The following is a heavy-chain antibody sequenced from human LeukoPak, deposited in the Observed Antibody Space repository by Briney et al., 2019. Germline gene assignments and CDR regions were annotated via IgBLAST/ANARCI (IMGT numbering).Heavy chain of an antibody. D-gene: IGHD3-10*01. CDR2: IYTSGST. Sequence: SETLSLTCTVSSGSISSGGYYWSWIRQPAGKGLEWIGRIYTSGSTNYNPSLKSRVTISVDTSKNQFSLKLSSVTAADTAVYYCARDRGVIDWGQGTLVTVSS. V-gene: IGHV4-61*02. CDR1: SGSISSGGYY. J-gene: IGHJ4*02. CDR3: ARDRGVID.